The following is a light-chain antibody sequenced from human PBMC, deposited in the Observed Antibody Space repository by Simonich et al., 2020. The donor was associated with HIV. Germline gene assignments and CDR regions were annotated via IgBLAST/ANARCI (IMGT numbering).Light chain of an antibody. CDR3: QQYYSTPRT. CDR1: QSVLYSSNNKNY. J-gene: IGKJ1*01. Sequence: DIVMTQSPDSLAVSLGERATINCKSSQSVLYSSNNKNYLVWYQQKPGQPPKLLIYWATTRESGVPDRFSGSGSGTDFTLTISSLQAEDLAVYYCQQYYSTPRTFGQGTKVEIK. CDR2: WAT. V-gene: IGKV4-1*01.